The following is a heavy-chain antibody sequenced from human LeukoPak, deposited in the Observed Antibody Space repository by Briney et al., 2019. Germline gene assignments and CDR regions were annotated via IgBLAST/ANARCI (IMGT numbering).Heavy chain of an antibody. Sequence: PGGSLRLSCAASGFTFSSYAMSWVPQAPGKGLEWVSAISGSGGSTYYADSVKGRFTISRDNSKNTLYLQMNSLRAEDTAVYYCAKDSSQWIQWVPFDYWGQGTLVTVSS. V-gene: IGHV3-23*01. D-gene: IGHD5-12*01. CDR2: ISGSGGST. CDR3: AKDSSQWIQWVPFDY. CDR1: GFTFSSYA. J-gene: IGHJ4*02.